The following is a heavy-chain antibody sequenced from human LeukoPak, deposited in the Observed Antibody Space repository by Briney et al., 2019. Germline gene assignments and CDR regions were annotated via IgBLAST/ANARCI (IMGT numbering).Heavy chain of an antibody. D-gene: IGHD3-3*01. CDR2: ISGSGGRT. CDR1: GFTFSSYG. V-gene: IGHV3-23*01. CDR3: AKGDFWSGPSAFHI. J-gene: IGHJ3*02. Sequence: GGSLRLSCVASGFTFSSYGMKWVRQAPGKGLEWVAEISGSGGRTYSADSVKGRFTFSRDNSKNTLYLEMNSLRVEDTAVYYCAKGDFWSGPSAFHIWGQGTMVIVSS.